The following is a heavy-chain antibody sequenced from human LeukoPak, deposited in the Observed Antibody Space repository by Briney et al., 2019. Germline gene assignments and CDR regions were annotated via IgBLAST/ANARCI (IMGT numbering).Heavy chain of an antibody. CDR2: INHSGST. Sequence: PSEPLSLTCAVYGGSHSGYYWSWPRQPPGKGLEWIGEINHSGSTNYNPSLKSRVTISVDTPKNQFSLKLSSVTAAYTAVYYWASTFTWVLLRWDAFDIWGQEKRVSVSS. CDR1: GGSHSGYY. V-gene: IGHV4-34*01. D-gene: IGHD1-26*01. CDR3: ASTFTWVLLRWDAFDI. J-gene: IGHJ3*02.